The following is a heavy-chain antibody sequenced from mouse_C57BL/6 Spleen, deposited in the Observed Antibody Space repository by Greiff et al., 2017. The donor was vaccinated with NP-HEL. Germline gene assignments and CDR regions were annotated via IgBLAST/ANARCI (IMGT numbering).Heavy chain of an antibody. D-gene: IGHD2-4*01. J-gene: IGHJ3*01. Sequence: VQLQQSGAELVKPGASVKMSCKASGYTFTTYPIEWMKQNHGKSLEWIGNFHPYNDDTKYNEKFKGKATLTVEKSSSTVYLELSRLTSDDSAVYYGARGYYESYRAFAYWGQGTLVTVSA. CDR1: GYTFTTYP. V-gene: IGHV1-47*01. CDR2: FHPYNDDT. CDR3: ARGYYESYRAFAY.